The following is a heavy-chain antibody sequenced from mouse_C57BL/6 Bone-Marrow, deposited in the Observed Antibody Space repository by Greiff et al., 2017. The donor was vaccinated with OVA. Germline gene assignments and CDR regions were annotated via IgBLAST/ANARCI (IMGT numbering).Heavy chain of an antibody. J-gene: IGHJ4*01. CDR1: GFTFTDYY. Sequence: EVQLVESGGGLVQPGGSLSLSCAASGFTFTDYYMSWVRQPPGKALGWLGFIRNKANGYTTEYSASVKGRFTISRDNSQSILYLQMKALRAEDSATSYCARLRRGYYAMDYWGQGTSVTVSS. V-gene: IGHV7-3*01. CDR2: IRNKANGYTT. D-gene: IGHD2-12*01. CDR3: ARLRRGYYAMDY.